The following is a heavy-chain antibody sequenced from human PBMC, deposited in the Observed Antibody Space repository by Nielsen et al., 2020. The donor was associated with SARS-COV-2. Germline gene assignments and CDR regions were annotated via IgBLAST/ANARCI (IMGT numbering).Heavy chain of an antibody. CDR2: IYYSGST. CDR3: ARGLGHRLFGVVIITAFDI. J-gene: IGHJ3*02. Sequence: SETLSLTCTVSGGSISSYYWSWIRQPPGKGLEWIGYIYYSGSTNYNPSLKSRVTISVDTSKNQFSLKLSSVTAADTAVYYCARGLGHRLFGVVIITAFDIWGQGTMVTVSS. D-gene: IGHD3-3*01. CDR1: GGSISSYY. V-gene: IGHV4-59*01.